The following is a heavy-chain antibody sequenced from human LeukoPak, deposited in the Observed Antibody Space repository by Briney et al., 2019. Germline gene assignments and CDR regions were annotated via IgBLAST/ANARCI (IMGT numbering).Heavy chain of an antibody. CDR3: ARVDRRNFPLGNYFDY. D-gene: IGHD4-11*01. CDR2: IYTNGST. Sequence: PSETLSLTCTVSGGSLSSANYYWSWIRQPAGKGLEWIGRIYTNGSTNYNPSLKSRVTILADTSENQLSLKLNSVTAADTAVYYSARVDRRNFPLGNYFDYWGQGALVTVSS. J-gene: IGHJ4*02. V-gene: IGHV4-61*02. CDR1: GGSLSSANYY.